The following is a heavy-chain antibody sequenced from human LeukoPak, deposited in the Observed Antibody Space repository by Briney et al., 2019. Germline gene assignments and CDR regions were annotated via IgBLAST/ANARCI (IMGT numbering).Heavy chain of an antibody. Sequence: GGSLRLSCAASGFTFSSYGMSWVRQAPGKGLEWVSSISGSVGTIYYADSVKGRFTISRDNSKNTLYLQMNNLRAEDSAVYYCAKDLSGYGPYWYFDLWGRGTLVIVSS. D-gene: IGHD6-25*01. CDR2: ISGSVGTI. J-gene: IGHJ2*01. V-gene: IGHV3-23*01. CDR3: AKDLSGYGPYWYFDL. CDR1: GFTFSSYG.